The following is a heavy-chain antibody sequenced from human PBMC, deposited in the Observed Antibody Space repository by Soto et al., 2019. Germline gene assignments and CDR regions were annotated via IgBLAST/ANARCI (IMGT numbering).Heavy chain of an antibody. CDR3: ARMYSSSWYRGYFQH. Sequence: SETLSLTCAVYGGSFSGYYWSWIRQPPGKGLEWIGEINHSGSTNYNPSLKSRVTISVDTSKNQFSLKLSSVTAADTAVYYCARMYSSSWYRGYFQHWGQGTLVTVSS. V-gene: IGHV4-34*01. D-gene: IGHD6-13*01. CDR2: INHSGST. CDR1: GGSFSGYY. J-gene: IGHJ1*01.